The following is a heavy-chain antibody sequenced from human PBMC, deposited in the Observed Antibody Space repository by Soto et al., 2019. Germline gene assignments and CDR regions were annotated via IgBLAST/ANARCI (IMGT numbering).Heavy chain of an antibody. Sequence: GESLKISCRTSGYKFTSSWTAWVRQMPGKGLEWMGIIFPSDSDTRYSPSFQGQVTISADRSTSTVFLQWASLKASDTAVYFCARKDKSGYFNWFDPWGQGTLVTVSS. CDR1: GYKFTSSW. CDR3: ARKDKSGYFNWFDP. CDR2: IFPSDSDT. D-gene: IGHD3-22*01. V-gene: IGHV5-51*01. J-gene: IGHJ5*02.